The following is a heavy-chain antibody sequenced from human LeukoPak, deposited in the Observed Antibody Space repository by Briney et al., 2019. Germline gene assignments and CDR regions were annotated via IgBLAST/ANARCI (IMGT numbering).Heavy chain of an antibody. Sequence: GGSLRLSCAAPGFTFSSYSMNWVRQAPGKGLEWVSSISSSSSYIYYADSVKGRFTISRDNAKNSLYLQMNSLRAEDTAVYYCASQVISGSSDAFDIWGQGTMVTVSS. CDR1: GFTFSSYS. V-gene: IGHV3-21*01. D-gene: IGHD1-26*01. CDR3: ASQVISGSSDAFDI. J-gene: IGHJ3*02. CDR2: ISSSSSYI.